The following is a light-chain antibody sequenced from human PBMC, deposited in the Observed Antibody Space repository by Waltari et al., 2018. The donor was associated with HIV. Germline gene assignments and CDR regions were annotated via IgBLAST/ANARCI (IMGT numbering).Light chain of an antibody. CDR3: QAWGSTTSGV. V-gene: IGLV3-1*01. Sequence: SYEVTQPPSVAVSPGQTATIPCSGYALGDKYTCWYQQKPGQSPLLVIYQDNKRHSGIPERFSGSSSGHTATLTISGTLPMDEADYYCQAWGSTTSGVFGRGTRLTVL. CDR1: ALGDKY. J-gene: IGLJ3*02. CDR2: QDN.